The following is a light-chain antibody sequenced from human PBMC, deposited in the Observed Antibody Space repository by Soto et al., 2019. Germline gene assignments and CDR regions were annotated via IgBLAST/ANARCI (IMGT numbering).Light chain of an antibody. J-gene: IGKJ4*01. CDR2: SAS. V-gene: IGKV3-15*01. Sequence: MVMTQSPATLSVSPGERATLSCRASESINTNLAWYQQRPGQPPRLLIYSASVRATGVPARFTGSGSGTEFTLTISSLQSEDFAIYHCLQYKHWHSFGGGTKVEIK. CDR3: LQYKHWHS. CDR1: ESINTN.